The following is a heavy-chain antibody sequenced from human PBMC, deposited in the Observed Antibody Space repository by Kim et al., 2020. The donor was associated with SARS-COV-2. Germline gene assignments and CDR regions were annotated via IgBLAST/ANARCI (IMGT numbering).Heavy chain of an antibody. D-gene: IGHD3-3*01. Sequence: ASVKVSCKASGYTFTSYDINWVRQATGQGLEWMGWMNPNSGNTGYAQKFQGRVTMTRNTSISTAYMELSSLRSEDTAVYYCARGPAPLYDFWSGLPPHYYYYGMDVWGQGTTVTVSS. V-gene: IGHV1-8*01. CDR2: MNPNSGNT. CDR1: GYTFTSYD. CDR3: ARGPAPLYDFWSGLPPHYYYYGMDV. J-gene: IGHJ6*02.